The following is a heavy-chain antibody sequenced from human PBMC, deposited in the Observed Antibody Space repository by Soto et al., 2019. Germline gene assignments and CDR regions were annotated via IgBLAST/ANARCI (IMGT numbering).Heavy chain of an antibody. CDR1: GFTFSSYG. J-gene: IGHJ6*02. D-gene: IGHD2-2*01. CDR3: VKSLGFCSSSSCSRDYYYYYGMDV. CDR2: ISYDGGNK. V-gene: IGHV3-30*18. Sequence: RSLRLSCAASGFTFSSYGMHWVRQAPGKGLEWVTLISYDGGNKYYADSVKGRFSISRDNSRNTLYLQMNSLRPEDAAVYYCVKSLGFCSSSSCSRDYYYYYGMDVWGQGTTVTVSS.